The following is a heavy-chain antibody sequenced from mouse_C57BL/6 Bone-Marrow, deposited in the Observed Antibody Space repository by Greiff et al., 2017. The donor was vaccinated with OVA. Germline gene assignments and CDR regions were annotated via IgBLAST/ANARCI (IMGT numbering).Heavy chain of an antibody. Sequence: EVQLVESGGDLVKPGGSLKLSCAASGFTFSSYGMSWVRQTPDKRLEWVATISSGGSYTYYPASVKGRSTISRDNAKNTLMLQMSSLKAEDTAMYYCARSYYGSSDYWGQGTTLTVSA. V-gene: IGHV5-6*01. CDR3: ARSYYGSSDY. J-gene: IGHJ2*01. CDR1: GFTFSSYG. D-gene: IGHD1-1*01. CDR2: ISSGGSYT.